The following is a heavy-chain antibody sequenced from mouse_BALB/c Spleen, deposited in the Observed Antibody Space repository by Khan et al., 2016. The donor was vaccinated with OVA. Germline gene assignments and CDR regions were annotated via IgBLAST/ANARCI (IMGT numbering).Heavy chain of an antibody. V-gene: IGHV1S136*01. CDR1: GYTFTSYV. CDR2: IYPYNDDT. D-gene: IGHD2-14*01. CDR3: ARNYRYDVYFDY. Sequence: EVQLQESGPELVKPGASVKMSCKASGYTFTSYVIHWVKQKPGQGLEWIGYIYPYNDDTKSNEKFKGKATLTSDKSSRTAYMELRSLTSEDSAVYYCARNYRYDVYFDYWGQGTTLTVSS. J-gene: IGHJ2*01.